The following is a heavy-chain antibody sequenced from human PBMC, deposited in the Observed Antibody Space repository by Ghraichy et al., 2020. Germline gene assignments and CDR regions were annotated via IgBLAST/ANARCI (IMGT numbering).Heavy chain of an antibody. V-gene: IGHV1-18*01. D-gene: IGHD6-13*01. Sequence: ASVKVSCKASGYTFTSYGISWVRQAPGQGLEWMGWISAYNGNTNYAQKLQGRVTMTTDTSTSTAYMELRSLRSDDTAVYYCARDEGYSSSWYHDAFDIWGQGTMVTVSS. J-gene: IGHJ3*02. CDR2: ISAYNGNT. CDR1: GYTFTSYG. CDR3: ARDEGYSSSWYHDAFDI.